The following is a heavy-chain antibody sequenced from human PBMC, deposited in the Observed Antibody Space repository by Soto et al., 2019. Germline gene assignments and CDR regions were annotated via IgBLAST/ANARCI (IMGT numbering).Heavy chain of an antibody. J-gene: IGHJ4*02. CDR3: ARSESSWYGGVYFDY. V-gene: IGHV4-61*01. CDR2: INDLGRT. Sequence: QVQLQESGPGLVKPSETLSLTCTVSGGSVSSGSYYWSWIRQPPGKGLEWIGYINDLGRTNYNPSPKSRVPISVDTSKNQFSLKLTSGTAADTDVYYCARSESSWYGGVYFDYWGRGTLVIVSS. CDR1: GGSVSSGSYY. D-gene: IGHD6-13*01.